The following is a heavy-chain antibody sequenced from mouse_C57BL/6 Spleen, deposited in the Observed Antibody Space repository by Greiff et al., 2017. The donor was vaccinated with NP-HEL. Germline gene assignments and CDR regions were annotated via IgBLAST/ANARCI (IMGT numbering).Heavy chain of an antibody. J-gene: IGHJ4*01. Sequence: EVMLVESGGGLVKPGGSLKLSCAASGFTFSSYAMSWVRQTPEKRLEWVATISDGGSYTYYPDNVKGRFTISRDNAKNNLYLQMSHLKSEDTAMYYCARRDLLVHAMDYWGQGTSVTVSS. CDR1: GFTFSSYA. CDR3: ARRDLLVHAMDY. V-gene: IGHV5-4*03. CDR2: ISDGGSYT. D-gene: IGHD2-1*01.